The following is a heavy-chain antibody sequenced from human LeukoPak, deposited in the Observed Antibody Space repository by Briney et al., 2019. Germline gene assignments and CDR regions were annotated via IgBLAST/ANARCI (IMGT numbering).Heavy chain of an antibody. Sequence: ASVKVSCKASGYTFTSYDINWVRQATGQGLEWMGWMNPNSGNTGYAQKFQGRVTMTRNTSISTAYMELSSLRSEDTAVYYCARGRNTVGRLMTYYFDYWGQGTLVTVSS. V-gene: IGHV1-8*01. CDR1: GYTFTSYD. J-gene: IGHJ4*02. CDR3: ARGRNTVGRLMTYYFDY. D-gene: IGHD1-14*01. CDR2: MNPNSGNT.